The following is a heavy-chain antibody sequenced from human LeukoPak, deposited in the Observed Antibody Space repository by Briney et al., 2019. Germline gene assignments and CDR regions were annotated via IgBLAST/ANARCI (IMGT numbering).Heavy chain of an antibody. CDR1: GFTFNTFT. J-gene: IGHJ4*02. V-gene: IGHV3-48*01. D-gene: IGHD3-9*01. Sequence: GSLRLSCLASGFTFNTFTMNWVRQAPGKGLEWISFINTKSKSMYYADSVKGRFTISRDNFRNSLYLQMNNLRAEDTALYYCVRDRDWAFDYWGQGTLVTVSS. CDR3: VRDRDWAFDY. CDR2: INTKSKSM.